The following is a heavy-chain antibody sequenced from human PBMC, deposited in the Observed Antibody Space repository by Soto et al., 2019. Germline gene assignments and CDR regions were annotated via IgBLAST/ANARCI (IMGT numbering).Heavy chain of an antibody. Sequence: ASSEGSCKASGYTFTSYGISWVRQAPGQGLEWMGWISAYNGNTNYAQKLQGRVTMTTDTSTSTAYMELRSLRSDDTAVYYCARASKARSPGDPWGQGTLVTVSS. V-gene: IGHV1-18*01. J-gene: IGHJ5*02. CDR3: ARASKARSPGDP. CDR1: GYTFTSYG. CDR2: ISAYNGNT. D-gene: IGHD4-4*01.